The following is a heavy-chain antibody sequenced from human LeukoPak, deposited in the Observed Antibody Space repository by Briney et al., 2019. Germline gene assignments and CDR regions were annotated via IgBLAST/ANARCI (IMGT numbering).Heavy chain of an antibody. CDR1: GFTFSSYA. CDR3: AKDALYDFWSGYLPFDY. Sequence: GGSLRLSCAASGFTFSSYAMSWVRQAPGKRLEWVSAISGSGGSTYYADSVKGRFTISRDNSKNTLYLQMNSLRAEDTAVYYCAKDALYDFWSGYLPFDYWGQGTLVTVSS. D-gene: IGHD3-3*01. J-gene: IGHJ4*02. V-gene: IGHV3-23*01. CDR2: ISGSGGST.